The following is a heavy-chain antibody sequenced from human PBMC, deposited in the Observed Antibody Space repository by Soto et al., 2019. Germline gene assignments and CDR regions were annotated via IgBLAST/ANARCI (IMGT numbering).Heavy chain of an antibody. V-gene: IGHV1-2*02. CDR1: GYTFTGYY. J-gene: IGHJ6*02. Sequence: GASVKVSCKASGYTFTGYYMHWVRQAPGQGLEWMGWINPNSGGTNYAQKFQGRVTMTRDTSISTAYMELSRLRSDDTAVYYCARVFRTYSSSLYDVHGMDVWGQGTTVTVSS. CDR2: INPNSGGT. CDR3: ARVFRTYSSSLYDVHGMDV. D-gene: IGHD6-6*01.